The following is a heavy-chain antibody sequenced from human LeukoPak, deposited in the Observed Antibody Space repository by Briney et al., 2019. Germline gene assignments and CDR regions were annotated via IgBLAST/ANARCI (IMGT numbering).Heavy chain of an antibody. CDR2: ISSSGGST. D-gene: IGHD6-13*01. CDR1: GFTFSTYA. CDR3: AKYCGYSSSWYKLGFDY. V-gene: IGHV3-23*01. Sequence: GGSLRLSCAASGFTFSTYAMSWVRQAPGKGLEWVSAISSSGGSTYFADSVKGRFTISRDNSKNTLYLQMNSLRAEDTAVYYCAKYCGYSSSWYKLGFDYWGQGTLVTVSS. J-gene: IGHJ4*02.